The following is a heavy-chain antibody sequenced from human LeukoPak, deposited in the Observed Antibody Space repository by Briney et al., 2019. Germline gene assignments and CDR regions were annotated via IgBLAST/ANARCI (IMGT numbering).Heavy chain of an antibody. V-gene: IGHV3-49*04. CDR3: TFAARPHYYYYYMDV. Sequence: GGSLRLSCTASGFTFGDYAMSWVRQAPGKGLEWVGFIRSKAYGGTTQYAASVKGRFTISRDDSKSIAYLQMNSLKTEDTAVYYCTFAARPHYYYYYMDVWGTGTTVTVSS. J-gene: IGHJ6*03. CDR1: GFTFGDYA. D-gene: IGHD6-6*01. CDR2: IRSKAYGGTT.